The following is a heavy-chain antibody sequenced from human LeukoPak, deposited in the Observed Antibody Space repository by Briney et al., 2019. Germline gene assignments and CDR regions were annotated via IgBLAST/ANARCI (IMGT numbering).Heavy chain of an antibody. D-gene: IGHD1-26*01. V-gene: IGHV3-30*03. CDR1: GFTFSSFG. J-gene: IGHJ4*02. Sequence: GGSLRLSCAASGFTFSSFGMHWVRQAPGKGLEWVTIISYDGGTKHYADSVKGRFTISRDNSKNTLYLQMNSLGPEDTAVYYCARDPSSARWELLSPDYWGQGTLVTVSS. CDR2: ISYDGGTK. CDR3: ARDPSSARWELLSPDY.